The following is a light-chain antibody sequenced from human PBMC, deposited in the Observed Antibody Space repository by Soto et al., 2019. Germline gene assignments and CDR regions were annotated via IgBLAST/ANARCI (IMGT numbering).Light chain of an antibody. CDR3: QSYDSGLSGSMV. J-gene: IGLJ2*01. CDR1: SSNIGAGYD. V-gene: IGLV1-40*01. Sequence: QAVVTQPPSVSGAPGQRVTISCTGSSSNIGAGYDVHWYQQLPGTAPKLLIYGNSNRPSGVPDRFSGSRSGTSASLAITGLQAEDEADYYCQSYDSGLSGSMVVGGGTKLTVL. CDR2: GNS.